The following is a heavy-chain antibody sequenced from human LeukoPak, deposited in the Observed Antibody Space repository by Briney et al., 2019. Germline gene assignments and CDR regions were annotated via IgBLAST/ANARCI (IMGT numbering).Heavy chain of an antibody. D-gene: IGHD3-3*01. J-gene: IGHJ5*02. CDR3: AREGHDFWSGSRGWFDP. CDR1: AGSITSHDYY. CDR2: IHNSGST. Sequence: SETLSLTCTVSAGSITSHDYYWSWIRQAPGKGLEWIGYIHNSGSTFYNPSLKSRFTISVDTSKNQFSLKVRSVTATDTAVYYCAREGHDFWSGSRGWFDPWGPGTLVTVSS. V-gene: IGHV4-30-4*01.